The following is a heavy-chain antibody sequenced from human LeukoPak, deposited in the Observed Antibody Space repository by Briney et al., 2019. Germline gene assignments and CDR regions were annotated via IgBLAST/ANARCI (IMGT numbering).Heavy chain of an antibody. V-gene: IGHV1-18*01. J-gene: IGHJ4*02. CDR1: GYTFTSYG. D-gene: IGHD2-15*01. CDR3: ARRGDCSGSSCFFDY. CDR2: ISAYNGNT. Sequence: ASVKVSCKASGYTFTSYGISWVRQAPGQGLEWMGWISAYNGNTNYAQKLQGRVTMTRDTSTSTVYMELSSLRSEDTAVYYCARRGDCSGSSCFFDYWGQGTLVTVSS.